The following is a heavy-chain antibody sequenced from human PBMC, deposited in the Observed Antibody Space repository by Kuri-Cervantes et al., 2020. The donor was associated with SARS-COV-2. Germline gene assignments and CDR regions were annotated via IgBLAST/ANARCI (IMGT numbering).Heavy chain of an antibody. Sequence: SVKVSCKASGGTFSSYAISWVRQAPGQGREWMGGIIPIFGTANYAQKFQGRVTITADESTSTAYMELRSLRSDDTAVYYCARGDFLEWYLDYWGQGTLVTVSS. CDR3: ARGDFLEWYLDY. J-gene: IGHJ4*02. CDR1: GGTFSSYA. CDR2: IIPIFGTA. V-gene: IGHV1-69*13. D-gene: IGHD3-3*01.